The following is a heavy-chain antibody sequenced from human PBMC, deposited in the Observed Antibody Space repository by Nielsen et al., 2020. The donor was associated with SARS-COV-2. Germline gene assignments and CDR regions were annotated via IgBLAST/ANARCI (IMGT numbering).Heavy chain of an antibody. J-gene: IGHJ6*02. V-gene: IGHV3-15*01. D-gene: IGHD6-13*01. CDR3: STGGVAAVGTYYYYYGMDV. Sequence: GGSLRLSCVASGFTFRKAWMTWVRQAPGKGLEWVGRIKAKTDGETTVYAAPVQGRFTTSRDDSEMTLYLQMDSLEIEDTGVYYCSTGGVAAVGTYYYYYGMDVWGQGTTVAVSS. CDR1: GFTFRKAW. CDR2: IKAKTDGETT.